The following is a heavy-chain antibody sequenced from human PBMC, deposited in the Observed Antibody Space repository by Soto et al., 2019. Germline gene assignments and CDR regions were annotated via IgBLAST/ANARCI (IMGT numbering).Heavy chain of an antibody. CDR3: ARMDGDYNYYALDV. V-gene: IGHV2-26*01. CDR1: GFSLSNGRMG. Sequence: QVTLKESGPVLVKPTETLTLTCTVSGFSLSNGRMGVSWIRQPPGKPREWLAHFFSDVERSYSASMQSRLTLSTDTSGSQVVLTMTNMDPVDTATYYCARMDGDYNYYALDVWGQGTTVTVSS. CDR2: FFSDVER. D-gene: IGHD4-17*01. J-gene: IGHJ6*02.